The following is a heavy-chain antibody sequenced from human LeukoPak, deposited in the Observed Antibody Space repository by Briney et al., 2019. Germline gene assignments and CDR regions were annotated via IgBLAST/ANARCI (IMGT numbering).Heavy chain of an antibody. CDR3: ARGYYTTTEGGNVY. D-gene: IGHD2/OR15-2a*01. CDR2: IDSDGSTT. CDR1: GFTFSDYW. J-gene: IGHJ4*02. Sequence: GGSLTLSCAASGFTFSDYWMHWVRQAPWKGLVWVSRIDSDGSTTNYADSVKGRFTISRDNAKNTLYLQMNSLRAEDTAVYYCARGYYTTTEGGNVYWGQGTLVTVSS. V-gene: IGHV3-74*01.